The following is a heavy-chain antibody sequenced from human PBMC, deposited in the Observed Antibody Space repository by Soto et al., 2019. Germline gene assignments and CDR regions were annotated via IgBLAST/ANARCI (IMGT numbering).Heavy chain of an antibody. Sequence: EVQLVESGGGLVQPGRSLRLSCAASGFTFDDYAMHWDRHAPWKGLEWVSGISWNSGSIGYADSVKGRFTISRDNAKNSLYLQMNSLRAEDTALYYCEKDTNDYVWGSLDYWGQGTLVTVSS. CDR3: EKDTNDYVWGSLDY. CDR1: GFTFDDYA. D-gene: IGHD3-16*01. V-gene: IGHV3-9*01. CDR2: ISWNSGSI. J-gene: IGHJ4*02.